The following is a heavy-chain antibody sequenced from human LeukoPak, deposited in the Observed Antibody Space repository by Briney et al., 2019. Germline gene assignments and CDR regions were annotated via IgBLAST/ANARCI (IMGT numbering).Heavy chain of an antibody. V-gene: IGHV3-21*01. J-gene: IGHJ3*02. D-gene: IGHD6-13*01. CDR2: ISSSSYI. CDR3: ARVGTYSSSWLHDAFDI. CDR1: GFTFSSYS. Sequence: GGSLRLSCAASGFTFSSYSMNWVRQAPGKGLEWVSSISSSSYIYYADSVKGRFTISRDNAKNSLYLQMNSLRAEDTAVYYCARVGTYSSSWLHDAFDIWGQGTMVTVSS.